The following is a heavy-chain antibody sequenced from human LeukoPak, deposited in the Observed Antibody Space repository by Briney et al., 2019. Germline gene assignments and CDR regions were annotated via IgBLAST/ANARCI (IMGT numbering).Heavy chain of an antibody. CDR1: GGSISSSSYY. Sequence: PSETLSLTCTVSGGSISSSSYYWGWIRQPPGKGLEWIGSIYYSGSTYYNPSLKSRVTISVDTSKNQFSLKLSSVTAADTAVYYCAGRNLYGGNAFDIWGQGTMVTVSS. CDR3: AGRNLYGGNAFDI. J-gene: IGHJ3*02. CDR2: IYYSGST. V-gene: IGHV4-39*01. D-gene: IGHD4-23*01.